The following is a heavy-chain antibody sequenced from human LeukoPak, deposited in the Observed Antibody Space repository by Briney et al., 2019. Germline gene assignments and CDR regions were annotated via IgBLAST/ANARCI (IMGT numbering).Heavy chain of an antibody. CDR3: TRAPGATVTYFDY. CDR1: GFTFSSYW. V-gene: IGHV3-7*01. CDR2: IKQDGGEK. J-gene: IGHJ4*02. D-gene: IGHD4-17*01. Sequence: GGSLRLSCAASGFTFSSYWMSWVRQAPGTGLEWVANIKQDGGEKYYVDSVKGRFTISRDNAKNSLYLQMNSLRAEDTAVYYCTRAPGATVTYFDYWGQGTLVTVSS.